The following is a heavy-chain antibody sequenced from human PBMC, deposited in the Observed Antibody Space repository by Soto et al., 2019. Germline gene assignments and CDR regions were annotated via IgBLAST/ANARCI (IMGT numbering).Heavy chain of an antibody. CDR3: AKEGWAAAGTRVLYYYYMDV. CDR2: ISGSGGST. D-gene: IGHD6-13*01. CDR1: GFTFSSYA. V-gene: IGHV3-23*01. Sequence: GGSLRLSCAASGFTFSSYAMSWVRQAPGKGLEWVSAISGSGGSTYYADSVKGRFTISRDNSKNTLYLQRNSLRAEDTAVYYCAKEGWAAAGTRVLYYYYMDVWGKGTTVTVSS. J-gene: IGHJ6*03.